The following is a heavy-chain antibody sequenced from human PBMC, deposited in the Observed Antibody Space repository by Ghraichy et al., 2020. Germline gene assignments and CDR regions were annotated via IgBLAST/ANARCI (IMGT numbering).Heavy chain of an antibody. D-gene: IGHD3-3*01. J-gene: IGHJ4*02. CDR2: IYYSGST. CDR3: ARQEGDFWSGYSRPQYYFDY. CDR1: GGSISSSSYY. Sequence: SETLSLTCTVSGGSISSSSYYWGWFRQPPGKGLEWIGSIYYSGSTYYNPSLKSRVTISVDTSKNQFSLKLSSVTAADTAVYYCARQEGDFWSGYSRPQYYFDYWGQGTLVTVSS. V-gene: IGHV4-39*01.